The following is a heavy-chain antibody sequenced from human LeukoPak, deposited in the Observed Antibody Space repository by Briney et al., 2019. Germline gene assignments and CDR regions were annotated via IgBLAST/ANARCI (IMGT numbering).Heavy chain of an antibody. J-gene: IGHJ4*02. Sequence: SETLSLTCTVSGGSISSYYWSWIRQPPGKGLEWIGYIYYSGSTNYNPSLKSRVTMSVDTSKNQFSLKLSSVTAADTAVYYCARETAMVNRFDYWGQGTLVTVSS. V-gene: IGHV4-59*12. CDR1: GGSISSYY. CDR3: ARETAMVNRFDY. D-gene: IGHD5-18*01. CDR2: IYYSGST.